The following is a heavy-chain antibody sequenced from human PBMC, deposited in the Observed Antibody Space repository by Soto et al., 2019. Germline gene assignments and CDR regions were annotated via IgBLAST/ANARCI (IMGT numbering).Heavy chain of an antibody. CDR3: AVINYYDSSGYYGYGMDV. V-gene: IGHV1-58*01. J-gene: IGHJ6*02. Sequence: SVKVSCKASGFTFTSSAVQWVRQARGQRLEWIGWIVVGSGNTNYAQKFQERVTITRDMSTSTAYMELSSLRSEDTAVYYCAVINYYDSSGYYGYGMDVWGQGTTVTVSS. D-gene: IGHD3-22*01. CDR2: IVVGSGNT. CDR1: GFTFTSSA.